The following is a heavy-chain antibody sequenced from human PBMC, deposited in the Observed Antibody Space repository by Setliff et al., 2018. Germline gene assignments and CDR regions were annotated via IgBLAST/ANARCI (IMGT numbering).Heavy chain of an antibody. D-gene: IGHD2-15*01. CDR1: GFTFSSYW. V-gene: IGHV3-7*03. CDR2: IKQDGSEK. CDR3: AKDRYCGGGSCLKDFEY. Sequence: GGSLRLSCAASGFTFSSYWMSWVRQAPGKGLEWVANIKQDGSEKYYVDSVKGRFTISRDNPKNTLFLQMNSLRAEDTAVYYCAKDRYCGGGSCLKDFEYWGQGTLVTVSS. J-gene: IGHJ4*02.